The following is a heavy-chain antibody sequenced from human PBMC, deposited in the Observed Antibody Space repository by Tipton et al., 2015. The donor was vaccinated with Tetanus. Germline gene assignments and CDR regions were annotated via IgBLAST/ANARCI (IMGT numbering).Heavy chain of an antibody. J-gene: IGHJ6*02. CDR3: GRVKGRSGSYRDAVDM. Sequence: SLRLSCEGSGFSFSTFWMTWVRQAPGKGLEWVAVLSFDGKDDYYADSVEGRLTMSRDNSKNTMWLQMNSLRREDTATYYCGRVKGRSGSYRDAVDMWGRGTRVTVSS. CDR2: LSFDGKDD. CDR1: GFSFSTFW. D-gene: IGHD1-26*01. V-gene: IGHV3-30*03.